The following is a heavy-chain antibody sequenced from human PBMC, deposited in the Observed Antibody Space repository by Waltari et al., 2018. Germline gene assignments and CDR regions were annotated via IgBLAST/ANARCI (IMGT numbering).Heavy chain of an antibody. J-gene: IGHJ6*02. Sequence: VQLVESGGGFVQPGGSLRLSCASSGFTFSISWLHWVRLVPGKGLVWVSAITSDGSRTRYADSVKGRFTISRDNAYNTLYLQMNSLRAEDTAVYYCATHRPGGYGMDVWGHGTTVTVSS. CDR1: GFTFSISW. CDR3: ATHRPGGYGMDV. V-gene: IGHV3-74*01. D-gene: IGHD2-15*01. CDR2: ITSDGSRT.